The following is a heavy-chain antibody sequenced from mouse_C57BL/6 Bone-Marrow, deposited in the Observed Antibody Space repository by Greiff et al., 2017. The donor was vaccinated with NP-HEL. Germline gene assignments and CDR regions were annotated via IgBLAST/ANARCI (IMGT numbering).Heavy chain of an antibody. CDR3: TSAYDSNYLYYYAMDY. D-gene: IGHD2-5*01. Sequence: EVQLVESGEGLVKPGGSLKLSCAASGFTFSSYAMSWVRQTPEKRLEWVAYISSGGDYIYYADTVKGRFTISSDNARNTLYLQMSSLKSEDTAMYYCTSAYDSNYLYYYAMDYWGQGTSVTVSS. J-gene: IGHJ4*01. V-gene: IGHV5-9-1*02. CDR2: ISSGGDYI. CDR1: GFTFSSYA.